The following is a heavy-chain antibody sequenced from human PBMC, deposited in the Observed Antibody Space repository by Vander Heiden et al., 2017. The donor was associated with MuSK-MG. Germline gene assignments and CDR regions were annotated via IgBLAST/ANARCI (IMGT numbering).Heavy chain of an antibody. CDR3: ARRIAAAYYWYFDL. D-gene: IGHD6-13*01. V-gene: IGHV1-18*01. J-gene: IGHJ2*01. CDR1: GYTFTSYG. CDR2: ISAYNGNT. Sequence: QVQLVQSVAEVKKPGASVIVSCKPSGYTFTSYGFSWVRQAPGQGLEWMGWISAYNGNTNYAQKLQGRVTMTTDTSTSTAYMELRSLRSDDTAVYYCARRIAAAYYWYFDLWGRGTLVTVSS.